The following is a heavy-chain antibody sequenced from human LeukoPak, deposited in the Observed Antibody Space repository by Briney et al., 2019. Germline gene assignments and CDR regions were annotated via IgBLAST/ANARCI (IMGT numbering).Heavy chain of an antibody. D-gene: IGHD6-13*01. CDR1: GGSLSSYY. CDR3: ARDDPYSSSWYGNSYYYMDV. Sequence: PSETLSLTCTVSGGSLSSYYWSWIRQPPGKGLEWIGYIYYSGSTNYNPSLKSRVTISVDTSKNQFSLKLSSVTAADTAVYNCARDDPYSSSWYGNSYYYMDVCGKGTTVTVSS. J-gene: IGHJ6*03. V-gene: IGHV4-59*01. CDR2: IYYSGST.